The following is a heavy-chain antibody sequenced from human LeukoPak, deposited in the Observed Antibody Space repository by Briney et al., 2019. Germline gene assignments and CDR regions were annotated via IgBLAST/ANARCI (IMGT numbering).Heavy chain of an antibody. CDR3: ARGPPNWGYDY. D-gene: IGHD7-27*01. CDR1: GYTFTSYA. Sequence: ASVKVSCKASGYTFTSYAMHWVRQAPGQRLEWMGWINAGNGNTKYSQKFQGRVTITRDTSASTAYMELSSLRSDDTAVYYCARGPPNWGYDYWGPGTLVTVSS. CDR2: INAGNGNT. V-gene: IGHV1-3*01. J-gene: IGHJ4*02.